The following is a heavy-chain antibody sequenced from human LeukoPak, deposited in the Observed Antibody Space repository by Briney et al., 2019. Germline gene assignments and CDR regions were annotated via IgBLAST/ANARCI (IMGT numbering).Heavy chain of an antibody. CDR2: IYSGGST. J-gene: IGHJ4*02. CDR3: ARELYSSGWYVGY. CDR1: GFTFSSYA. Sequence: GGSLRLSCAASGFTFSSYAMSWVRQAPGMGLEWVSVIYSGGSTYYADSVKGRFTISRDNAKNSLYLQMNSLRAEDTAVYYCARELYSSGWYVGYWGQGTLVTVSS. V-gene: IGHV3-66*01. D-gene: IGHD6-19*01.